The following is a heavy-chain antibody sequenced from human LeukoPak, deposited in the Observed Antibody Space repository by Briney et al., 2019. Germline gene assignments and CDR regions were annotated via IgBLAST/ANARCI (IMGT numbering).Heavy chain of an antibody. Sequence: SETLSLTCTVSGGSISSYYWSWIRQPPGKGLEWIGSIYYSGSTYYNPSLKSRVTISVDTSKNQFSLKLSSVTAADTAVYYCARDLEIAAAGNWFDPWGQGTLVTVSS. CDR1: GGSISSYY. V-gene: IGHV4-59*12. D-gene: IGHD6-13*01. CDR3: ARDLEIAAAGNWFDP. CDR2: IYYSGST. J-gene: IGHJ5*02.